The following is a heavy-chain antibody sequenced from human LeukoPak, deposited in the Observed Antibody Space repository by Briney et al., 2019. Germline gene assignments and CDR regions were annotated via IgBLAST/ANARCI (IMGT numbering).Heavy chain of an antibody. CDR3: ARVGSVVVVAATGRYNWFDP. Sequence: ASVKVSCKASGYTFTSYDINWVRQATGQGLEWMGWMNPNSGNTGYAQKFQGRVTMTRNTSISTAYMKLSSLRSEDTAVYYCARVGSVVVVAATGRYNWFDPWGQGTLVTVSS. J-gene: IGHJ5*02. V-gene: IGHV1-8*01. CDR2: MNPNSGNT. D-gene: IGHD2-15*01. CDR1: GYTFTSYD.